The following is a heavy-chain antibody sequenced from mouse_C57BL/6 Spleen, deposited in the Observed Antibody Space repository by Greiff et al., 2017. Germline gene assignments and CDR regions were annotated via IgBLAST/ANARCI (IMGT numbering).Heavy chain of an antibody. V-gene: IGHV1-53*01. CDR3: ARPGGATVEFAMDD. CDR2: INPSNGGT. J-gene: IGHJ4*01. Sequence: VQLQQPGTELVKPGASVKLSCKASGYTFTSYWMHWVKQRPGQGLEWIGNINPSNGGTNYNEKFKSKATLTADKSSSTAYMQLSSLSSEDSAVYYGARPGGATVEFAMDDWGQGTSVTVSS. CDR1: GYTFTSYW. D-gene: IGHD1-1*01.